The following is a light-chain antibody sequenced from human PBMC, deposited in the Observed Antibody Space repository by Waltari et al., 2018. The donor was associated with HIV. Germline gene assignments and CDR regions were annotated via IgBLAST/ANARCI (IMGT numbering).Light chain of an antibody. CDR2: KDT. CDR3: QSSDNSEHMI. J-gene: IGLJ2*01. V-gene: IGLV3-25*03. CDR1: TLSKQY. Sequence: SSELTHPPSVSVSPGQTARHSFPGDTLSKQYASWYQQKPGQAPVVVIIKDTERPSGSPERFSGSSSGTTVTLTIRGVQAEDEADYYCQSSDNSEHMIFGGGTKLTVL.